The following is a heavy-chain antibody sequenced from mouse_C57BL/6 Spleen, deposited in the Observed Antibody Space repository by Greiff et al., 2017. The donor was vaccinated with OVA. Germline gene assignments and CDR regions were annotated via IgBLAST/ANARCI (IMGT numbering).Heavy chain of an antibody. V-gene: IGHV5-6*01. CDR1: GFTFSSYG. Sequence: EVQRVESGGDLVKPGGSLKLSCAASGFTFSSYGMSWVRQTPDQRLEWVATISSGGSYTYYPDSVKGRSTISRDNAKNTLYLQLSSLKSEDTAVDYWARQVAGAWCAYWGQGTLVTVSA. J-gene: IGHJ3*01. CDR3: ARQVAGAWCAY. CDR2: ISSGGSYT.